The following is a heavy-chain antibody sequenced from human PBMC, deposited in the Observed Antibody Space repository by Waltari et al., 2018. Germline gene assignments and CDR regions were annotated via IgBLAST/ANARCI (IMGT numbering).Heavy chain of an antibody. Sequence: EVQLVESGGGLVQPGGSLRLSCAASGFTFSSYAMHWVRQAPGKGLEYGSAISSNGGSTYYANSVKGRFTISRDNSKNTLYLQMGSLRAEDMAVYYCARGSSSWYAPGPHDYWGQGTLVTVSS. V-gene: IGHV3-64*01. CDR2: ISSNGGST. CDR1: GFTFSSYA. D-gene: IGHD6-13*01. CDR3: ARGSSSWYAPGPHDY. J-gene: IGHJ4*02.